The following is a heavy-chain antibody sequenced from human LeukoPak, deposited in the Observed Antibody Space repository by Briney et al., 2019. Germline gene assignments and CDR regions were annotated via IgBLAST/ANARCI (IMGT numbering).Heavy chain of an antibody. CDR1: GGSFSGYY. CDR2: INHSGST. Sequence: KPSETLSLTCAVYGGSFSGYYWSWIRQPPGKGLEWIGEINHSGSTNYNPSLKSRVTISVDTSKNQFSLKLSSVTAADTAVYYCARGGQYDFDYWGQGTLVTVSS. D-gene: IGHD5-24*01. V-gene: IGHV4-34*01. J-gene: IGHJ4*02. CDR3: ARGGQYDFDY.